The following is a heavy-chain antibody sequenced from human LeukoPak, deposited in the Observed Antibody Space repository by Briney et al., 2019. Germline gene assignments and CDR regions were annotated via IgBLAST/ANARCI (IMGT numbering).Heavy chain of an antibody. Sequence: KPSETLSLTCTVSGGSIRSSSYYWGWIRQPPGKGLEWIGCIYYTGSTYYNPSLKGRVTISVDTSKNQFSLKLSSVTAADTAVYYCARDRYYYDSSGYYRLDYWGQGTLVTVSS. D-gene: IGHD3-22*01. CDR2: IYYTGST. V-gene: IGHV4-39*02. CDR3: ARDRYYYDSSGYYRLDY. CDR1: GGSIRSSSYY. J-gene: IGHJ4*02.